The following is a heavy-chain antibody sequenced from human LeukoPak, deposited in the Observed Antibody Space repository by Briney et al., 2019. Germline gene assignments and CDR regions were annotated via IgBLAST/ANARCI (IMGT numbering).Heavy chain of an antibody. CDR2: ISSSSHYT. J-gene: IGHJ4*02. V-gene: IGHV3-11*05. Sequence: PGGTLRLSCGASGFTFRDHYMGWVRQAPGQGLAWVSYISSSSHYTNYVVSVRGRFIISRDNVKDSLYLQMNSLRVDDTAIYYCVRETTEGAKDYWGQGTQVTVSS. CDR3: VRETTEGAKDY. D-gene: IGHD1-14*01. CDR1: GFTFRDHY.